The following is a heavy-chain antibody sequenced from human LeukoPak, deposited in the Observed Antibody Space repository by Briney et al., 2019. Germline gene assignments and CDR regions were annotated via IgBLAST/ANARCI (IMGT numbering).Heavy chain of an antibody. D-gene: IGHD2-21*01. CDR2: IRQDGTDK. CDR1: GFTFSSYA. CDR3: VRYSRSITPAY. V-gene: IGHV3-7*01. Sequence: PGGSLRLSCAASGFTFSSYAMHWVRQAPGKGLEWVANIRQDGTDKQYVDSVKGRFTISRDNAKNSLFLQTDSLRAEDSAVYYCVRYSRSITPAYWGQGTLVTVSS. J-gene: IGHJ4*02.